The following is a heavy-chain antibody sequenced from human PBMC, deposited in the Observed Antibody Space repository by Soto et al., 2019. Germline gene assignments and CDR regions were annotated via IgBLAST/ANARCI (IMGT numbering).Heavy chain of an antibody. V-gene: IGHV1-8*02. CDR3: AKLWFGEFDDYYSMDV. J-gene: IGHJ6*02. CDR2: MNPNSGNT. Sequence: GASVKVSCKASGYTFTSYDINWVRQATGQGLEWMGWMNPNSGNTGYAQKFQGRVTMTRNTSISTAYMELSSLRSEDTAVYYCAKLWFGEFDDYYSMDVWGQGTTVTGS. CDR1: GYTFTSYD. D-gene: IGHD3-10*01.